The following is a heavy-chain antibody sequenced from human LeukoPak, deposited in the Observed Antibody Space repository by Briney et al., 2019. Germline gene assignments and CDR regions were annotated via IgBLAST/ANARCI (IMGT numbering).Heavy chain of an antibody. CDR3: ARVGVIYSGAIVNPLRY. CDR1: GYTFTGYY. CDR2: INPNSGGT. D-gene: IGHD5-18*01. J-gene: IGHJ4*02. V-gene: IGHV1-2*02. Sequence: GASVTVSCKASGYTFTGYYMHWVRQAPGQGVEWMGWINPNSGGTNYAQKFQGRVTMTRDTSISTAYMELSRLRSDDTAVYYCARVGVIYSGAIVNPLRYWGQGTLVTVSS.